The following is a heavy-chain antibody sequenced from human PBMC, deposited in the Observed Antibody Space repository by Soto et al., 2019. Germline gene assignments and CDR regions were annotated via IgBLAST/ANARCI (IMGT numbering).Heavy chain of an antibody. V-gene: IGHV3-48*03. CDR3: ACPGIVATIGAFDI. CDR1: GFTFSSYE. Sequence: GGSLRLSCAASGFTFSSYEMNWVRQAPGKGLECVSYISSSGSTIYYADSVKGRFTISRDNAKNSLYLQMNSLRAEDTAGYYCACPGIVATIGAFDIWGQGTMVTVSS. J-gene: IGHJ3*02. D-gene: IGHD5-12*01. CDR2: ISSSGSTI.